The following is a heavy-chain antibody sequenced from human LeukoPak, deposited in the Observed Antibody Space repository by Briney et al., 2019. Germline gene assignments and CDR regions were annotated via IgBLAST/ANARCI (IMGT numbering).Heavy chain of an antibody. V-gene: IGHV3-21*01. CDR3: ARADCSSTSCYNYYGMDV. CDR2: ISSSSSYI. D-gene: IGHD2-2*02. Sequence: GGSLRLSCAASGFTFSSYSMNWVRQAPGKGLEWVPSISSSSSYIYYADSVKGRFTISRDNAKNSLYLQMNSLRAEDTAVYYCARADCSSTSCYNYYGMDVWGQGTTVTVSS. J-gene: IGHJ6*02. CDR1: GFTFSSYS.